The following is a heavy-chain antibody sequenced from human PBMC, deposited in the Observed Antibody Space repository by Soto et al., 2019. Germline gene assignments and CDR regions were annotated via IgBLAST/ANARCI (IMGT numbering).Heavy chain of an antibody. CDR1: GFTFSPFW. Sequence: EVQLVESGGGLVQPGGSLRRYCAASGFTFSPFWMHWVRQVPGKGPVWVSRINSDGNSTSYADSVKGRFTISRDNAKNTLYLQMNSLRAEDTAVYYCARGSNHFDYWGQGTLVTVSS. CDR2: INSDGNST. J-gene: IGHJ4*02. V-gene: IGHV3-74*01. CDR3: ARGSNHFDY. D-gene: IGHD4-4*01.